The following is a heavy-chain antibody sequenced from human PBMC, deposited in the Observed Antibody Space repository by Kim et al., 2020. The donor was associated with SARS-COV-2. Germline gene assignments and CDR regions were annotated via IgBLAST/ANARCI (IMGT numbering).Heavy chain of an antibody. CDR1: GYPFSGYW. CDR2: IWPDTSET. J-gene: IGHJ5*02. V-gene: IGHV5-51*01. D-gene: IGHD1-26*01. Sequence: GESLKISCKASGYPFSGYWIGWVRQMPGKGLEWMAIIWPDTSETIYSPSFQGHVIISADTSTSTAYLQWSSVEASDTAMYYCARRGSNTWNTIPGGLNWFDPWGQGTLVTVSS. CDR3: ARRGSNTWNTIPGGLNWFDP.